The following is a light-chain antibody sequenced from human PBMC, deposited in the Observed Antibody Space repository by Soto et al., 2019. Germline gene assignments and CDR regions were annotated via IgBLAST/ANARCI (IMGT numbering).Light chain of an antibody. J-gene: IGKJ5*01. V-gene: IGKV3-20*01. CDR2: GAS. CDR1: QTVTSEY. CDR3: QQYYNWPRT. Sequence: ESVLTQSPGTLSWSPGETATRSFRASQTVTSEYLAWYQQKPGQAPRLLFYGASTGATGLPDRFSGSGSGTEFTLTINSLEAEDCAVYYCQQYYNWPRTFGQGTRLEIK.